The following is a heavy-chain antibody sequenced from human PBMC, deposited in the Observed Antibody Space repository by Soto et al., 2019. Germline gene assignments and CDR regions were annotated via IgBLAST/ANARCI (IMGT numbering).Heavy chain of an antibody. J-gene: IGHJ4*02. V-gene: IGHV3-23*01. CDR1: GFTFSSYA. Sequence: PGGSLRLSCAASGFTFSSYAMSWVRQAPGKGLEWVSAISGSGGSTYYADSVKGRFTISRDNSKNTLYLQMNSLRAEDTAVYYCAKGRMAAAGIPPQGVFDYWGQGTLVTVSS. CDR2: ISGSGGST. CDR3: AKGRMAAAGIPPQGVFDY. D-gene: IGHD6-13*01.